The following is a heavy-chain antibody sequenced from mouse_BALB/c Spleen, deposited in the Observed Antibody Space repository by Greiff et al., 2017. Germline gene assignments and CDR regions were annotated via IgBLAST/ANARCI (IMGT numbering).Heavy chain of an antibody. D-gene: IGHD2-14*01. Sequence: VQLQQSGAELARPGASVKMSCKASGYTFTSYTMHWVKQRPGQGLEWLGYINPSSGYTNYNQKFKDKATLTADKSSSTAYMQLSSLTSEDSAVYYCARGYRYDSAWFAYWGQGTLVTVSA. V-gene: IGHV1-4*01. J-gene: IGHJ3*01. CDR3: ARGYRYDSAWFAY. CDR1: GYTFTSYT. CDR2: INPSSGYT.